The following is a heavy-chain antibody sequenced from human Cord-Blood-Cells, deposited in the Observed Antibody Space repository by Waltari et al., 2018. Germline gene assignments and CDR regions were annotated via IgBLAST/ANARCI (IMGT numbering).Heavy chain of an antibody. V-gene: IGHV4-39*01. Sequence: QLQLQESGPGLVKPSETLSLTCTVSGGSISSSSYYWGWIRQPPGQGLEWIGSIYYSGSTYYNPSLKSRVTISVDTSKNQFSLKLSSVTAADTAVYYCARHPNDMGSGSYYNWYFDLWGRGTLVTVSS. CDR1: GGSISSSSYY. CDR2: IYYSGST. CDR3: ARHPNDMGSGSYYNWYFDL. D-gene: IGHD3-10*01. J-gene: IGHJ2*01.